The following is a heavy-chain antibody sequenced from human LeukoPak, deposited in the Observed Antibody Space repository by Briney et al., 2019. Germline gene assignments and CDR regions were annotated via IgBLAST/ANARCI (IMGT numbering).Heavy chain of an antibody. CDR2: IYTSGST. V-gene: IGHV4-61*02. D-gene: IGHD1-1*01. CDR1: GGSISSSSYY. Sequence: SETLSLTCTVSGGSISSSSYYWSWIRQPAGKGLEWIGRIYTSGSTNYNPSLKSRVTMSVDTSKNQFPLKLSSVTAADTAVYYCTRSSQKLERRMFDYWGQGTLVTVSS. CDR3: TRSSQKLERRMFDY. J-gene: IGHJ4*02.